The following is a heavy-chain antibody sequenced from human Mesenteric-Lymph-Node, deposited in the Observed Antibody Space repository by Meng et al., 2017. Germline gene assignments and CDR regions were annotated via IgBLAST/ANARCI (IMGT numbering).Heavy chain of an antibody. CDR2: IYYTGST. Sequence: QVALAEPGPGLVKPSQTLSLTCTVSGGSISSGDYYWSWIRQPPGKGLEWIGYIYYTGSTYYNPSLKSRVIISVDTSKNQFSLKLNSVTAADTAVYYCARVGGCSGGGCYHRLFDYWGQGTLVTVSS. D-gene: IGHD2-15*01. CDR3: ARVGGCSGGGCYHRLFDY. V-gene: IGHV4-30-4*01. J-gene: IGHJ4*02. CDR1: GGSISSGDYY.